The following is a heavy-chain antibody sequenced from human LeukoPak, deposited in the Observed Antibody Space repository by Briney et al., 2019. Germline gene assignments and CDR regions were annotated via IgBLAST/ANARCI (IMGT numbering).Heavy chain of an antibody. D-gene: IGHD2-2*02. J-gene: IGHJ4*02. Sequence: GASVKVSCKASGYTFTGYYMHWVRQAPGQGLEWMGWINPNSGGTNYAQKFQGRVTMTRDTSISTAYMELSRLRSDDTAVYYCARGPRRVPAAILAFGYWGQGTLVTVSS. CDR3: ARGPRRVPAAILAFGY. CDR1: GYTFTGYY. CDR2: INPNSGGT. V-gene: IGHV1-2*02.